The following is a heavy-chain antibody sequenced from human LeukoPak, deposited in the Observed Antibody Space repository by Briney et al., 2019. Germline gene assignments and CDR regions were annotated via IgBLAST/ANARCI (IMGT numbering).Heavy chain of an antibody. J-gene: IGHJ6*02. CDR3: ARDPHYRLYYYYGMDV. D-gene: IGHD4-11*01. V-gene: IGHV1-2*02. Sequence: ASVKVSCKASGYTFTGYYMHWVRQAPGQGLEWMGWINPNSGGTNYAQKFQGRVTMTRDTSISTAYMELSRLRSDDTAVYHCARDPHYRLYYYYGMDVWGQGTTVTVSS. CDR1: GYTFTGYY. CDR2: INPNSGGT.